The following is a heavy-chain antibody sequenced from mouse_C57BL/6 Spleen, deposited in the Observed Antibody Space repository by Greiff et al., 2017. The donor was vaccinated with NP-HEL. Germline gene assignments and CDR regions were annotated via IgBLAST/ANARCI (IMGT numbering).Heavy chain of an antibody. V-gene: IGHV1-64*01. D-gene: IGHD1-1*01. Sequence: QVQLKQPGAELVKPGASVKLSCKASGYTFTSYWMHWVKQRPGQGLEWIGMIHPNSGSTNYNEKFKSKATLTVDKSSSTAYMQLSSLTSEDSAVYYCARSGTDGSSYFDYWGQGTTLTVSS. J-gene: IGHJ2*01. CDR1: GYTFTSYW. CDR3: ARSGTDGSSYFDY. CDR2: IHPNSGST.